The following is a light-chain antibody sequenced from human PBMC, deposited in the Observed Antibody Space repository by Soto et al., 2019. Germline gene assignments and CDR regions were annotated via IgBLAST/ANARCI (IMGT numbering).Light chain of an antibody. CDR2: GAS. V-gene: IGKV3-20*01. CDR1: QSVRNSY. J-gene: IGKJ2*01. CDR3: QQYGSSPYT. Sequence: EIVLTQSPGTLSLSPGERATLSCRASQSVRNSYLAWYQQKPGQAPRLPIYGASGRATGIPGRFSGSGSGTDFTLTISRLEPEDVAVYYCQQYGSSPYTFGQGTKLEI.